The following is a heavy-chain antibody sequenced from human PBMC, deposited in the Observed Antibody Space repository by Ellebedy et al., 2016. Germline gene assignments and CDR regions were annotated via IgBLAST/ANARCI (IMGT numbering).Heavy chain of an antibody. CDR2: MYYSGIS. V-gene: IGHV4-39*02. Sequence: SETLSLTCTVSGGSIGSSRYYWGWIRQPPGKGLEWIGSMYYSGISHYNPSLKSRVSISMDTSKNQFSLRLTTVTAADTAVYYCAREVDITMIVDEVLWGQGTMVTVSS. CDR3: AREVDITMIVDEVL. J-gene: IGHJ3*01. D-gene: IGHD3-22*01. CDR1: GGSIGSSRYY.